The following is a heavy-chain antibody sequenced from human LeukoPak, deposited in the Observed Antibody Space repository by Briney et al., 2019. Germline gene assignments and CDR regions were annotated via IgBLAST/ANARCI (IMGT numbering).Heavy chain of an antibody. J-gene: IGHJ6*02. D-gene: IGHD2-15*01. CDR1: GYTLTELS. Sequence: ASVKVSCKVSGYTLTELSMHWVRQAPGKGLEWMGGFDPEDGETIYAQKFQGRVTMTEDTSTDTAYMELSSLRSEDTAVYYCATPGCSGGSCYFYYYYGMDVWGQGTTVTVSS. CDR3: ATPGCSGGSCYFYYYYGMDV. CDR2: FDPEDGET. V-gene: IGHV1-24*01.